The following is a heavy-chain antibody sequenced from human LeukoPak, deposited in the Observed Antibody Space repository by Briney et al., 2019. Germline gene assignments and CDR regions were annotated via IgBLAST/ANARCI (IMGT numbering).Heavy chain of an antibody. J-gene: IGHJ5*02. CDR2: INHSGST. V-gene: IGHV4-39*07. CDR1: GGSISSSSYY. Sequence: PSETLSLTCTVSGGSISSSSYYWGWIRQPPGKGLEWIGEINHSGSTNYNPSLKSRVTISVDTSKNQFSLKLSSVTAADTALYYCASTSGCSGGSCYPTWFDPWGQGTLVTVSS. D-gene: IGHD2-15*01. CDR3: ASTSGCSGGSCYPTWFDP.